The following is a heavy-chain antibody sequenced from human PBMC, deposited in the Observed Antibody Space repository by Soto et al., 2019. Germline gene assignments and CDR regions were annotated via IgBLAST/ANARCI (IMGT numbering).Heavy chain of an antibody. CDR1: GFTFSGSA. D-gene: IGHD4-17*01. CDR2: IRSKANSYAT. CDR3: TRHGIYGDYAAFDI. J-gene: IGHJ3*02. Sequence: EVQLVESGGGLVQPGGSLKLSCAASGFTFSGSAMHWVRQASGKGLEWVGRIRSKANSYATAYAASVKGRFTISRDDSKNTAYLPMNSLKTEDTAVYYCTRHGIYGDYAAFDIWGQGTMVTVSS. V-gene: IGHV3-73*02.